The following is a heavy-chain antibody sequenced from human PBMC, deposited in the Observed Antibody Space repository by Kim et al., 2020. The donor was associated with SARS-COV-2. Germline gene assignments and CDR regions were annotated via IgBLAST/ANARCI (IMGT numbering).Heavy chain of an antibody. D-gene: IGHD3-10*01. CDR1: GGSFSGYY. CDR2: INHSGST. CDR3: ARVGAKWFGEFKWFDP. V-gene: IGHV4-34*01. J-gene: IGHJ5*02. Sequence: SETLSLTCAVYGGSFSGYYWSWIRQPPGKGLEWIGEINHSGSTNYNPSLKSRVTISVDTSKNQFSLKLSSVTAADTAVYYCARVGAKWFGEFKWFDPWGQGTLVTVSS.